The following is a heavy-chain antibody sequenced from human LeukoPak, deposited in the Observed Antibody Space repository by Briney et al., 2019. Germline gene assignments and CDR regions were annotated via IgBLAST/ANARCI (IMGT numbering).Heavy chain of an antibody. D-gene: IGHD2-2*01. CDR3: AREAPDIVVVPAAIVGPPSYYYYMDV. CDR2: IYTSGST. J-gene: IGHJ6*03. CDR1: GGSISSYY. Sequence: SETLSLTCTVSGGSISSYYWSWIRQPAGKGLEWIGRIYTSGSTNHNPSLKSRVTMSVDTSKNQFSLKLSSVTAADTAVYYCAREAPDIVVVPAAIVGPPSYYYYMDVWGKGTTVTVSS. V-gene: IGHV4-4*07.